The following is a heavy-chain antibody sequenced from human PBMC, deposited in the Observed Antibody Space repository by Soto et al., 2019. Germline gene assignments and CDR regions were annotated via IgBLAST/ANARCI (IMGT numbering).Heavy chain of an antibody. CDR2: IIPIFGTA. CDR3: ARDSGAAYYYDSSGYTRFDY. J-gene: IGHJ4*02. V-gene: IGHV1-69*01. CDR1: GGTFSSYA. Sequence: QVQLVQSGAEVKKPGSSVKVSCKASGGTFSSYAISWVRQAPGQGLEWMGGIIPIFGTANYAQKFQGRVTITADESTSTAYMELSSLRSEDTAVYYCARDSGAAYYYDSSGYTRFDYWGQGTLVTVSS. D-gene: IGHD3-22*01.